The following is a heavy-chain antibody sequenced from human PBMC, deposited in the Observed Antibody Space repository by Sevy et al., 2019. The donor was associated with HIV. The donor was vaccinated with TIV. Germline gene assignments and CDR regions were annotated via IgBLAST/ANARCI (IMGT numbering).Heavy chain of an antibody. D-gene: IGHD3-3*01. CDR3: ARMKFWNGYFDY. CDR2: IYYSGRT. V-gene: IGHV4-30-4*01. CDR1: GGSISNADYY. J-gene: IGHJ4*02. Sequence: SETLSLTCSVSGGSISNADYYWSWIRQPPGKGLEWIGYIYYSGRTYYNPSHKSRISISVDTSTNQFSLSLDSVTAADTAVYYCARMKFWNGYFDYWGQGTLVTVSS.